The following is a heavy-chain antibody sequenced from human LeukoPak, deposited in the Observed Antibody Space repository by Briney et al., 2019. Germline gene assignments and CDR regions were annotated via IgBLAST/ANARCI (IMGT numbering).Heavy chain of an antibody. V-gene: IGHV3-23*01. CDR2: ISASGHIS. CDR3: ARDGISNWGLHYGMDV. CDR1: GITFSSYA. Sequence: PGGSLRLSCAASGITFSSYAISWVRQAPGKGLEWVSIISASGHISNYAESVKGRFTISRDNSKNTLYLQMNGLRDEDTAVYYCARDGISNWGLHYGMDVWGQGTTVIVSS. D-gene: IGHD7-27*01. J-gene: IGHJ6*02.